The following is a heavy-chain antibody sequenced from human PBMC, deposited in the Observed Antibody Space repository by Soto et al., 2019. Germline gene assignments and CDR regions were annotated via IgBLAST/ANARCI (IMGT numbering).Heavy chain of an antibody. CDR1: GASISGYY. Sequence: QVQLQESGPGLVKPSETVSLICTVSGASISGYYWSWIRQPAGKGLEWIGRIYSSGNANYNPSLKRRVSMSVDMSKNQFSLKVTSVTAADTAMYYCARGDVFDLWGQGTKVTVSS. J-gene: IGHJ3*01. CDR3: ARGDVFDL. V-gene: IGHV4-4*07. CDR2: IYSSGNA.